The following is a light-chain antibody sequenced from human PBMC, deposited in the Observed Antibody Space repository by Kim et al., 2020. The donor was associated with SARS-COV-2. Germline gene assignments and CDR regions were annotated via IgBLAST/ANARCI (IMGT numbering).Light chain of an antibody. J-gene: IGKJ4*01. Sequence: GSGGDRITITCRANQVISRWLAWYQQRPGKAPKLLIYAGSRLQSGVPSRFSGSGSGTDFSLTISSLQPEDFATYYCEQANSLPPTFGGGTKVDIK. CDR2: AGS. CDR3: EQANSLPPT. CDR1: QVISRW. V-gene: IGKV1-12*01.